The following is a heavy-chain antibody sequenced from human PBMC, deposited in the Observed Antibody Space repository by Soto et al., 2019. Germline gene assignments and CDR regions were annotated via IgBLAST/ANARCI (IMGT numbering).Heavy chain of an antibody. CDR2: IYYSGNT. J-gene: IGHJ6*02. V-gene: IGHV4-30-4*01. CDR3: AGPSLYGMDV. Sequence: SETLSLTCSVSGGSLSSGYYYWSWLRQPPGKGLEWIGNIYYSGNTYYNPSRKSRLIISIDTSKNQFSLKGGSVTGAATAGYYCAGPSLYGMDVWGQGTTVTVSS. CDR1: GGSLSSGYYY.